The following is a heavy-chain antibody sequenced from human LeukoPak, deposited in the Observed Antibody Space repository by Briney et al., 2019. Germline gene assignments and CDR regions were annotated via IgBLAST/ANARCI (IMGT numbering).Heavy chain of an antibody. J-gene: IGHJ4*02. V-gene: IGHV3-21*01. CDR2: ISSSSSYI. Sequence: GGSLRLSCAASGFTFSSYSMNWVRQAPGKGLEWVSSISSSSSYIYYADSVKGRFTISRDNAKNSLYLQMNSLRAKDTAVYYCASDPTQRATVYYFDYWGQGTLVTVSS. CDR1: GFTFSSYS. D-gene: IGHD4-17*01. CDR3: ASDPTQRATVYYFDY.